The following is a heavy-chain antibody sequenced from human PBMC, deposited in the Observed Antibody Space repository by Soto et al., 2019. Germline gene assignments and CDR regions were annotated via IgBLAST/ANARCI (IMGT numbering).Heavy chain of an antibody. CDR3: ARDVGYCSGGSCYRGSDYFDY. D-gene: IGHD2-15*01. CDR1: GYTFTSYY. V-gene: IGHV1-46*01. Sequence: QVQLVQSGAEVKKPGASVKVSCKASGYTFTSYYMHWVRQAPGQGLEWMGIINPSGGSTSYAQKFQGRVTMTRDTSTSTVYMELSSLRSEDTAVYYCARDVGYCSGGSCYRGSDYFDYGGQGTLVTVSS. CDR2: INPSGGST. J-gene: IGHJ4*02.